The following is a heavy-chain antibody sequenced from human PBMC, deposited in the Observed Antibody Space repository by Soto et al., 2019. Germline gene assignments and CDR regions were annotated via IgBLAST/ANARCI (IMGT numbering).Heavy chain of an antibody. CDR3: ARESEDLTSNFDY. V-gene: IGHV3-21*01. CDR1: GFTFTRYS. J-gene: IGHJ4*02. CDR2: ISSTTNYI. Sequence: EVQLVESGEGLVKPGGSLRLSCAASGFTFTRYSMNWVRQAPGKGLEWVSSISSTTNYIYYADSMKGRFTVSRDNAKNSVYLDMNSLSAEDTAVYYCARESEDLTSNFDYWGQGTLVTVSS.